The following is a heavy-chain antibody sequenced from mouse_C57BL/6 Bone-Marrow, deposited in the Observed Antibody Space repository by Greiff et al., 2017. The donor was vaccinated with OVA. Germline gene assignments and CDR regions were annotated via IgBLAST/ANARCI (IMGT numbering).Heavy chain of an antibody. CDR3: TGRGTVVATEGWFAY. D-gene: IGHD1-1*01. CDR2: IYPGTSDT. CDR1: GYTFTSYW. J-gene: IGHJ3*01. V-gene: IGHV1-5*01. Sequence: EVQLQQSGTVLARPGASVKMSCKTSGYTFTSYWMHWVKQRPGQGLEWIGAIYPGTSDTSYNQKFKGKAKLTAVTSASTAYMELSSLTNEDSAVYYCTGRGTVVATEGWFAYWGQGTLVTVSA.